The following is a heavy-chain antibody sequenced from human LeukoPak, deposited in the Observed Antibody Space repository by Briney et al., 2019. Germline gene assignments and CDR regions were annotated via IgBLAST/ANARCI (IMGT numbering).Heavy chain of an antibody. D-gene: IGHD2-15*01. V-gene: IGHV4-34*01. J-gene: IGHJ6*03. CDR3: ARNGWYSMDV. CDR1: GGSFSGYY. CDR2: INHSGST. Sequence: SETLSLTCAVYGGSFSGYYWSWIRQPPGKGLEWIGEINHSGSTNYNPSLKSRVTISVDTSKNQFSLNLNSVTAADTAMYYCARNGWYSMDVWGKGTTVTVSS.